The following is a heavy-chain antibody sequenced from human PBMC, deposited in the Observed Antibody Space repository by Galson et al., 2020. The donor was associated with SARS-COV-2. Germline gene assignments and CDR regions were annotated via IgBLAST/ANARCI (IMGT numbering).Heavy chain of an antibody. Sequence: SVTVSCKVSGYTLTELSMHWVRQAPAKGLEWMGGFDPEDGETIYAQKFQGRVTMTEDTSTDTAYMELSSLRSEDTAVYYCATSIAVAGTMKEYYYYYGMDVWGQGTTVTVSS. D-gene: IGHD6-19*01. CDR2: FDPEDGET. J-gene: IGHJ6*02. CDR1: GYTLTELS. V-gene: IGHV1-24*01. CDR3: ATSIAVAGTMKEYYYYYGMDV.